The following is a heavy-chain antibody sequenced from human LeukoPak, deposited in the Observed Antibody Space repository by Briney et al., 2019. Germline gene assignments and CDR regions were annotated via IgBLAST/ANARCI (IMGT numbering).Heavy chain of an antibody. CDR3: ARAILTGYYNY. Sequence: ASVKVSCKASGYTFTSYGISWVRQAPGQGLEWMGWISAYNGNTNYAQKLQGRVTMTTDTSTSTAHMELRSLRSDDTAVYYCARAILTGYYNYWGQGTLVTVSS. CDR2: ISAYNGNT. J-gene: IGHJ4*02. D-gene: IGHD3-9*01. V-gene: IGHV1-18*01. CDR1: GYTFTSYG.